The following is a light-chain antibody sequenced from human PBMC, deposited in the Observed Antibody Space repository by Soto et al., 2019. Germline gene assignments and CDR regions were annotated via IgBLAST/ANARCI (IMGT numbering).Light chain of an antibody. CDR2: LNN. Sequence: QSVLTQPPSASGTPGQRVTISCCVSSPSIAGNTVNWYQHVPGTAPKLLIYLNNQRPSGVPDRFSGSKSGTSASLAISALQSEDEAAYYCAAWDDSLRGWVFGGGTKLTVL. CDR1: SPSIAGNT. CDR3: AAWDDSLRGWV. V-gene: IGLV1-44*01. J-gene: IGLJ3*02.